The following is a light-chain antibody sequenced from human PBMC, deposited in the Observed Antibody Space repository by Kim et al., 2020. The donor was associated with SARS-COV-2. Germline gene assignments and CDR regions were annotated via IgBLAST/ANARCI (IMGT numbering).Light chain of an antibody. CDR3: NSRDSSTNLVI. Sequence: ALGQTVRITCQGDSLRRDYATWYQQKPGQAPILVSYCENKRPSGLPDRFSGSTSGNTASLTITGAQAEDEADYYCNSRDSSTNLVIFGGGTQLTVL. CDR1: SLRRDY. V-gene: IGLV3-19*01. CDR2: CEN. J-gene: IGLJ2*01.